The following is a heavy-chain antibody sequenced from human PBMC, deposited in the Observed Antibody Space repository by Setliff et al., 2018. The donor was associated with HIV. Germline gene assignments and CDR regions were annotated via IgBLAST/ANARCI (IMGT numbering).Heavy chain of an antibody. J-gene: IGHJ3*02. D-gene: IGHD3-10*01. V-gene: IGHV4-4*07. CDR1: DGSVSGYS. CDR2: IYTSGTT. Sequence: PSETLSLTCSVSDGSVSGYSWSWIRQPAGKGLEWIGRIYTSGTTNYNLSLKSRVTMSVDTSKNQFSLKLSSVTAADTAVYYCARAGSMVRGVIISAIDIWGQGTMVTVSS. CDR3: ARAGSMVRGVIISAIDI.